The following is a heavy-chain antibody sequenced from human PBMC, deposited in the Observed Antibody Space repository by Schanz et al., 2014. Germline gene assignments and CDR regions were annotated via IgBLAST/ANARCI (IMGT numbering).Heavy chain of an antibody. CDR2: ISSSSSTR. CDR1: GFTFSSYS. V-gene: IGHV3-48*01. J-gene: IGHJ6*03. Sequence: VQLVDSGGGLVQPGGSLRLSCAASGFTFSSYSMNWVRQAPGKGLEWVSYISSSSSTRYYADSVKGRFTISRDNAKNSLFLQMNSLRAEDTAVYCCAKGPYYYYYMDVWGNGTTVTVSS. CDR3: AKGPYYYYYMDV.